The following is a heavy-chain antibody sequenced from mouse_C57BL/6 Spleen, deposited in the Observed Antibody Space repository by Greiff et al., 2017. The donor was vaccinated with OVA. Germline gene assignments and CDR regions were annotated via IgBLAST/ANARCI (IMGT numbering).Heavy chain of an antibody. J-gene: IGHJ4*01. V-gene: IGHV2-2*01. Sequence: QVQLKESGPGLVQPSQSLSITCTVSGFSLTSYGVHWVRQSPGKGLEWLGVIWSGGSTDYNEAFISRLRNSKDNSKSQVFFKMNSLQADDTAIYYCARNSYYEDARDYWGQGTSVTVSS. CDR2: IWSGGST. CDR1: GFSLTSYG. CDR3: ARNSYYEDARDY. D-gene: IGHD2-10*01.